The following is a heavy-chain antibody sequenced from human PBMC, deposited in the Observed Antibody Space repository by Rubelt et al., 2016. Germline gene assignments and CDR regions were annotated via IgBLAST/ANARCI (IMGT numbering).Heavy chain of an antibody. CDR3: ARGGDSSSYYYYYGMDV. V-gene: IGHV1-8*01. CDR2: MNPNSGNT. J-gene: IGHJ6*02. Sequence: INWVRQATGQGLEWMGWMNPNSGNTGYAQKFQGRVTMTRNTSISTAYMELSSLRSEDTAVYYCARGGDSSSYYYYYGMDVWGQGTTVTVSS. D-gene: IGHD6-6*01.